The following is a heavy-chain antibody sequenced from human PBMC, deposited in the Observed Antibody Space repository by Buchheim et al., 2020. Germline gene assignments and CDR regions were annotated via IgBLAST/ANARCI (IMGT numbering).Heavy chain of an antibody. CDR3: ARSDCSGGSCYSWADWFDP. Sequence: EVQLVESGGGLVQPGGSLRLSCAASGFTFSSYWMSWVRQAPGKGLEWVANIKKNGSEKYYLDSLKGRFTISRDNAKNSLYLQMNSLRAEDTAVYYCARSDCSGGSCYSWADWFDPWGQGTL. D-gene: IGHD2-15*01. CDR1: GFTFSSYW. J-gene: IGHJ5*02. V-gene: IGHV3-7*01. CDR2: IKKNGSEK.